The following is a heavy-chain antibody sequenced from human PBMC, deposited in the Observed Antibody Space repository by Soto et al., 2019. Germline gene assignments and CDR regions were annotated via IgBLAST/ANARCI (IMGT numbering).Heavy chain of an antibody. Sequence: ASVKVSCKASGYTFTSYAMHWLRQAPGQRLEWMGWVNAGNGNTKYSQKFQGRVTITRDTSASTAYMEVSSLRSEDTAVYYCARAAYYYDSSGYYPGDYWGQGSLVTVSS. CDR3: ARAAYYYDSSGYYPGDY. D-gene: IGHD3-22*01. J-gene: IGHJ4*02. CDR2: VNAGNGNT. CDR1: GYTFTSYA. V-gene: IGHV1-3*01.